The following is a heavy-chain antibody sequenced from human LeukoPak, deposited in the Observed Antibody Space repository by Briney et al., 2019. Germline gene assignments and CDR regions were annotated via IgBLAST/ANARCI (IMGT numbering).Heavy chain of an antibody. CDR1: GFTFDDYA. Sequence: GRSLRLSCAASGFTFDDYAMHWVRQAPGKGLEWVSGISRNSGSIGYADSVKGRFTISRDNAKNSLYLQMNSLRAEDMALYYCAKDGRPFDLWGRGTLVTVSS. CDR2: ISRNSGSI. CDR3: AKDGRPFDL. J-gene: IGHJ2*01. V-gene: IGHV3-9*03.